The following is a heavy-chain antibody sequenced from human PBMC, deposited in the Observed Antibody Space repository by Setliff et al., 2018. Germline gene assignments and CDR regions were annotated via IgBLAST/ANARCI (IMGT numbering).Heavy chain of an antibody. J-gene: IGHJ3*02. CDR3: ARSNRFTIFGGGLPFDI. CDR1: GYSFTSYD. V-gene: IGHV1-18*01. D-gene: IGHD3-3*01. Sequence: ASVKVSCKASGYSFTSYDINWVRLAAGQGLEWMGWVSPIDDGKPGYAQKVQGRVTLTTETSTDTAYMELRSLTTDDTAVYYCARSNRFTIFGGGLPFDIWGQGTMVTVSS. CDR2: VSPIDDGKP.